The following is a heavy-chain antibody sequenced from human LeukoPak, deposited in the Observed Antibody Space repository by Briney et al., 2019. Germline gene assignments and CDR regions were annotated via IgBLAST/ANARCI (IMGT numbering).Heavy chain of an antibody. V-gene: IGHV1-2*02. D-gene: IGHD3-16*02. Sequence: ASVKVSCKASGYTFTGYYMHWVRQAPGQGLEWMGWINPNSGGTNYAQTFQGRVTITRDTSISTAYMELSTLRYDDTAVYSCARGGDPMTTFGGVIATPLDYWGQGTLVTVSS. J-gene: IGHJ4*02. CDR2: INPNSGGT. CDR3: ARGGDPMTTFGGVIATPLDY. CDR1: GYTFTGYY.